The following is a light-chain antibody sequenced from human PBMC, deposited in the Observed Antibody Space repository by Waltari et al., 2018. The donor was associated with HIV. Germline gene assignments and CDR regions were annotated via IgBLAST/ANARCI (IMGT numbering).Light chain of an antibody. CDR1: QSVSSY. J-gene: IGKJ4*01. Sequence: EIVLTQSPATLSLSPGARATLSCRASQSVSSYLAWYQQKPGQAPRLLIYDASNRDTGIPARFSGSGSGTDFTLTIRSLEPEDFAVYYCQQRSTWPRALTFGGGTKVQIK. CDR2: DAS. V-gene: IGKV3-11*01. CDR3: QQRSTWPRALT.